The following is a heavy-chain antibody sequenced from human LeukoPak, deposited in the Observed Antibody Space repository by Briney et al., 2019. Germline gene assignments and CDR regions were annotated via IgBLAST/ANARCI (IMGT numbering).Heavy chain of an antibody. CDR3: AKDGVLRCFDWMIVTYYFDY. CDR2: ISGSGGST. D-gene: IGHD3-9*01. V-gene: IGHV3-23*01. CDR1: GFTFSGYG. J-gene: IGHJ4*02. Sequence: TGGSLRLSCAASGFTFSGYGMSWIRQAPGKGLEWVSAISGSGGSTYYADSVKGRFTISRDNSKNTLYLQMNSLRAEDTAVYYCAKDGVLRCFDWMIVTYYFDYWGQGTLVTVSS.